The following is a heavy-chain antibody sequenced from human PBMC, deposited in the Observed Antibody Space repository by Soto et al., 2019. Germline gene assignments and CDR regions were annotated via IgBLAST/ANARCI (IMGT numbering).Heavy chain of an antibody. CDR2: IYYSGST. J-gene: IGHJ4*02. CDR3: ARTLSWWEEIGFQYYVDD. CDR1: GGSISSYY. Sequence: SETLSLTCTVSGGSISSYYWSWIRQPPGKGLEWIGYIYYSGSTNYNPSLKSRVTISVDTSKNQFSLKLSSVTAADTAVYYCARTLSWWEEIGFQYYVDDWGQGTLVTVS. V-gene: IGHV4-59*01. D-gene: IGHD1-26*01.